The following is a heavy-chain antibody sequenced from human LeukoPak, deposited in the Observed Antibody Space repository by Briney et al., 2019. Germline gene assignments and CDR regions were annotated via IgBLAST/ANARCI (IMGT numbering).Heavy chain of an antibody. Sequence: GGSLRLSCAASGFTFSSYAMSWFRQAPGKRLQWVSAISGSGAGTYYADSVKGRFTISRDNSKNTLYLQMNSLRAEDTAVYYCAKNITYYFDYWGQGTLVTVSS. V-gene: IGHV3-23*01. CDR1: GFTFSSYA. J-gene: IGHJ4*02. CDR3: AKNITYYFDY. CDR2: ISGSGAGT. D-gene: IGHD1/OR15-1a*01.